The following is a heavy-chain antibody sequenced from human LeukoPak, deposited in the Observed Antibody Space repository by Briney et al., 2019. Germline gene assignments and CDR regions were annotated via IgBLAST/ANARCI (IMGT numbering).Heavy chain of an antibody. V-gene: IGHV3-30*02. CDR1: GFTFSSYG. CDR3: ARGEDSSGYRNWFDP. J-gene: IGHJ5*02. D-gene: IGHD3-22*01. Sequence: PGGSLRLSCAASGFTFSSYGMHWVRQAPGKGLEWVAFIRYDGSNKYYADSVKGRFTISRDNSKNTLYLQMNSLRAEDTAVYCCARGEDSSGYRNWFDPWGQGTLVTVSS. CDR2: IRYDGSNK.